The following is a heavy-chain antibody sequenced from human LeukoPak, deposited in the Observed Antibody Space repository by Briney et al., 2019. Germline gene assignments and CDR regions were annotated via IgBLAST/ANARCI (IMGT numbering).Heavy chain of an antibody. CDR1: GGPISSGGLS. V-gene: IGHV4-30-2*01. CDR3: ARDRAGLGLLDF. D-gene: IGHD1-26*01. Sequence: SQTLSLTCTVSGGPISSGGLSWTWIRQPPGKGLEWIGYIFQSGSPSYNPSLRSRVTISVDTSTNQFSLRLNSVTAADTAMYYCARDRAGLGLLDFWGQGTMVTVFS. J-gene: IGHJ3*01. CDR2: IFQSGSP.